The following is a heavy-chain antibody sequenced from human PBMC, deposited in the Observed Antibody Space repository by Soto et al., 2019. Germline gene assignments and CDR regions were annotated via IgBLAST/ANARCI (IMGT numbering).Heavy chain of an antibody. Sequence: AAVKVSCKASGYTFTSYAMHWVRQPPGQGPDWLGWINAYNGNTRYSQKFEVRVTISMDTYANTSYMEMNSLTSEDTAVYYCASRRAHRSDYYYGMDVWGQGTTVTVSS. CDR2: INAYNGNT. CDR3: ASRRAHRSDYYYGMDV. V-gene: IGHV1-3*01. CDR1: GYTFTSYA. J-gene: IGHJ6*02.